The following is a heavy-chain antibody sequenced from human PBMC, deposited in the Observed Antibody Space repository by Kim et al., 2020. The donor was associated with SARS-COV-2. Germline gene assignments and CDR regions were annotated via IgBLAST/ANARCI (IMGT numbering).Heavy chain of an antibody. D-gene: IGHD6-19*01. CDR2: ISYDGSNK. J-gene: IGHJ4*02. CDR1: GFTSSSYA. Sequence: GGSLRLSCAASGFTSSSYAMFWVRQAPGKGLDWVAVISYDGSNKYYADSVKGRFTISRDNSKNTLYVQMNSLRAEDSAVYYCARALAVAGTPFDYWGQGT. V-gene: IGHV3-30-3*01. CDR3: ARALAVAGTPFDY.